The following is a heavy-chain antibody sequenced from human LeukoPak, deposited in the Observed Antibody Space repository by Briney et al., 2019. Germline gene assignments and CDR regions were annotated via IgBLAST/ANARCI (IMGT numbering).Heavy chain of an antibody. J-gene: IGHJ4*02. CDR2: FDPEDGET. CDR1: GYTLTELS. CDR3: ATVGRGHYDFWSGYYPSRRDYRFDY. Sequence: ASVKVSCKVSGYTLTELSMHWVRQAPGKGLEWMGGFDPEDGETIYAQKFQGRVTMTEDTSTDTAYMELSSLRSEDTAVYYCATVGRGHYDFWSGYYPSRRDYRFDYWGQGTLVTVSS. D-gene: IGHD3-3*01. V-gene: IGHV1-24*01.